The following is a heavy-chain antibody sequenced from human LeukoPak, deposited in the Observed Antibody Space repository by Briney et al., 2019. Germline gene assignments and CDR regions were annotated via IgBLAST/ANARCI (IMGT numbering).Heavy chain of an antibody. CDR1: GYSFTSYG. Sequence: ASVKVSCKGSGYSFTSYGVTWVRQAPGQGLEWMGWISAYNGNTNYAQKFQGRVTMTTDTSTSTANMELRSLRSDDTAVYYCARVSGFSDYWGQGTLVTVSS. J-gene: IGHJ4*02. D-gene: IGHD3-22*01. V-gene: IGHV1-18*01. CDR3: ARVSGFSDY. CDR2: ISAYNGNT.